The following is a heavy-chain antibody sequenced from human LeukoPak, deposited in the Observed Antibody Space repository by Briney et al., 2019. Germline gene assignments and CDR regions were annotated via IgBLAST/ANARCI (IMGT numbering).Heavy chain of an antibody. Sequence: GGSLRLSCAPSGLTFSSYGMHWVRQAPGKGLEWVALISYDGSNTYYADSVKGRFTISRDNSKNTLYLQMNSLRAEDTAVYYCAKDRGYYYGSRSSSHVIDYWGQGTLVTVSS. CDR1: GLTFSSYG. CDR2: ISYDGSNT. V-gene: IGHV3-30*18. D-gene: IGHD3-10*01. J-gene: IGHJ4*02. CDR3: AKDRGYYYGSRSSSHVIDY.